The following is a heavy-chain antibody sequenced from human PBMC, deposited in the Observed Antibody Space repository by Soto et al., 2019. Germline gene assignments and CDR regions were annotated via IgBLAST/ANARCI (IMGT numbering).Heavy chain of an antibody. Sequence: GSLRLSCAASGFTFSDYYMNWIRQAPGKGLEWLSYSDGSSAYTNYADSVKGRFTISRDNAKNTLYLQMNSLRAEDTAVYYCAKVAGRLGYCSSTSCPGDAFDIWGQGTMVTVSS. CDR1: GFTFSDYY. D-gene: IGHD2-2*01. CDR2: SDGSSAYT. CDR3: AKVAGRLGYCSSTSCPGDAFDI. V-gene: IGHV3-11*05. J-gene: IGHJ3*02.